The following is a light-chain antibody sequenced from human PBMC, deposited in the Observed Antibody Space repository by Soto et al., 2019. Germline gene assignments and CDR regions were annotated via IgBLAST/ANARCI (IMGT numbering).Light chain of an antibody. J-gene: IGKJ3*01. CDR3: QQYEPSPRGFI. V-gene: IGKV3-20*01. Sequence: ENVLTHSPSTLSLSPGERATLSCRASQIVSSTNLAWYQQKPGQAPRLLIYGTSTRAAGLPDRFSGSGSGTDFTLTISRLEPEDFAVYYCQQYEPSPRGFIVGPGTKVDIK. CDR2: GTS. CDR1: QIVSSTN.